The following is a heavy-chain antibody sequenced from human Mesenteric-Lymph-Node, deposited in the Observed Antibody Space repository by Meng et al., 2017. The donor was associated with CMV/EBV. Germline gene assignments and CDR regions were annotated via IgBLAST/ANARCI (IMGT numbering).Heavy chain of an antibody. J-gene: IGHJ6*02. CDR1: GGSISSSSYY. D-gene: IGHD3-16*02. V-gene: IGHV4-39*07. Sequence: SETLSLTCTVSGGSISSSSYYWGWIRQPPGKGLEWIGSIYYSGSTYYNPSLKSRVTISVDTSKNQFSLKLSSVTAADTAVYYCASIIVSNYYGMDVWGQGTTVTVSS. CDR2: IYYSGST. CDR3: ASIIVSNYYGMDV.